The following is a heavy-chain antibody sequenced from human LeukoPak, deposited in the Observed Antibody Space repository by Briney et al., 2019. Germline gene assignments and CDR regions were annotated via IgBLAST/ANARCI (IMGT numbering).Heavy chain of an antibody. CDR3: ARTPNYDYGSGNYYSD. V-gene: IGHV3-53*01. D-gene: IGHD3-10*01. CDR1: GFTVSSNY. CDR2: IYSAGTT. J-gene: IGHJ4*02. Sequence: GRSLRLSCAASGFTVSSNYMSWVRQAPGQGLECISVIYSAGTTNYSDSVKGRFTISRDISKNTVYLQINNLRAEDTAVYYCARTPNYDYGSGNYYSDWGQGTLVTVSS.